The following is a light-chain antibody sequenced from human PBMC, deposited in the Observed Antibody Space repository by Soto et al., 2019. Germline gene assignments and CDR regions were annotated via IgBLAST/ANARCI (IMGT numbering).Light chain of an antibody. CDR1: QNINNY. V-gene: IGKV1-39*01. CDR2: AAS. J-gene: IGKJ4*01. Sequence: DIQMSQSPSSLSASVGDTVSFTCRASQNINNYLNWYQMKPGKPPKLLLYAASRLQRGVPSRFWGSGSGTDFTLTITGLQLEDFATYYCQQRYSSFLSFGGGTKV. CDR3: QQRYSSFLS.